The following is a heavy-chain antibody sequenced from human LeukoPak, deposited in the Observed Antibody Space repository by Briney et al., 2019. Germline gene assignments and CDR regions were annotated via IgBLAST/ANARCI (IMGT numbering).Heavy chain of an antibody. CDR3: ARDQERSGWYGWFDP. V-gene: IGHV1-46*01. CDR2: INPSGGST. Sequence: ASVKVSCKASGYTFTSYYMHWVRQAPGQGLEWMGIINPSGGSTSYAQKSQGRVTMTRDTSTSTVYMELSSLRSEDTAVYYCARDQERSGWYGWFDPWGQGTLVTVSS. CDR1: GYTFTSYY. D-gene: IGHD6-19*01. J-gene: IGHJ5*02.